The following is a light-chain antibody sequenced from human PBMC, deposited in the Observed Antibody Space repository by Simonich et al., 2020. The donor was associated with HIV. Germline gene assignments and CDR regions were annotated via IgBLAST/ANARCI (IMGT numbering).Light chain of an antibody. V-gene: IGLV2-11*01. CDR2: DVS. CDR1: SSDVGGYNY. CDR3: SSYSSSSTDVV. Sequence: SALTQPRSMSGSPGQSVTISCIGTSSDVGGYNYISWYQHHPGKVPKLIIYDVSKRPAGVPDRFSASKSGNTASLTISGLQAEDEADYYCSSYSSSSTDVVFGGGTKVTVL. J-gene: IGLJ2*01.